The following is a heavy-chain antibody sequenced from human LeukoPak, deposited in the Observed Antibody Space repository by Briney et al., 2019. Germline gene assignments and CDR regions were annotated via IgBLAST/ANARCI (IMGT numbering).Heavy chain of an antibody. Sequence: GGSLRLSCAASGFTVSSNYMSWVRQAPGKGLEWVSVIYSGGTTNYADSVKGRFSISRDNAKNSLYLQMNNLRAEDTAVYYCARILPSNYWGQGTLVTVSS. V-gene: IGHV3-53*01. CDR2: IYSGGTT. CDR3: ARILPSNY. J-gene: IGHJ4*02. CDR1: GFTVSSNY.